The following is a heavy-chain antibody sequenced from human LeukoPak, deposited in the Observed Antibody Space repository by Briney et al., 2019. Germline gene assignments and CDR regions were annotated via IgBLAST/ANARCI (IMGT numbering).Heavy chain of an antibody. CDR3: AKDLGFWSGYLGGD. J-gene: IGHJ4*02. Sequence: GGSLRLSCAASGFTFSSYAMSWVRQVPGKGLEWVSAISGSGGSTYYADSVKGRFTISRDNSKNTLYLQMNSLRAEDTAVYYCAKDLGFWSGYLGGDWGQGTLVTVSS. CDR1: GFTFSSYA. D-gene: IGHD3-3*01. V-gene: IGHV3-23*01. CDR2: ISGSGGST.